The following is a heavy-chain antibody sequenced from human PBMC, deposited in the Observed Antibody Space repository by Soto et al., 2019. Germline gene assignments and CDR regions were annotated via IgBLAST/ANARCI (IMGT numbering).Heavy chain of an antibody. CDR2: IRNRANSHTT. CDR1: GFTFSDHY. Sequence: EVQLVESGGGLVQPGGSLRLSCAASGFTFSDHYMYWVRQSPGKGLEWVGRIRNRANSHTTVYAASVKGRFTISRDDSKSSVFLEMNSLRTEDTAVYYCATLERIVGGTWDYWGQGTLVTVSS. V-gene: IGHV3-72*01. D-gene: IGHD1-26*01. CDR3: ATLERIVGGTWDY. J-gene: IGHJ4*02.